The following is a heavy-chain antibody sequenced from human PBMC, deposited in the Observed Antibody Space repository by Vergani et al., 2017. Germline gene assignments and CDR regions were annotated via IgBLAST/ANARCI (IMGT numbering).Heavy chain of an antibody. CDR1: GGTFNNCA. CDR2: IIPILGIA. CDR3: ARVPPAAENYYYYGMDV. V-gene: IGHV1-69*04. Sequence: QVQLVQSGAEVKKPGSSVKVSCKASGGTFNNCAISWVRQAPGKGLEWMGRIIPILGIATYAQKFQARVTITADKSTSTAYMELSSLRSEDRAVYYCARVPPAAENYYYYGMDVWGQGTTVTVSS. D-gene: IGHD2-2*01. J-gene: IGHJ6*02.